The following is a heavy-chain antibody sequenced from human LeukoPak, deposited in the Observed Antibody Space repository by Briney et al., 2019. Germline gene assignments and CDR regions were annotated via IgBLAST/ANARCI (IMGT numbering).Heavy chain of an antibody. Sequence: SETLSLTCTVSGGSTSSYYWSWIRQPPGKGLEWIGYIYYSGSTNYNPSLKSRVTISVDTSKNQFSLKLSSVTAADTAVYYCARLYYYDSSGPPFDYWGQGTLVTASS. CDR1: GGSTSSYY. V-gene: IGHV4-59*01. CDR3: ARLYYYDSSGPPFDY. J-gene: IGHJ4*02. D-gene: IGHD3-22*01. CDR2: IYYSGST.